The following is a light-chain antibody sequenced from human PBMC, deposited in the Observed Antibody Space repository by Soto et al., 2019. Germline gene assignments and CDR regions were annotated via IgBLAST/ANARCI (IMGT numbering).Light chain of an antibody. J-gene: IGLJ2*01. Sequence: QLVLTQSPSVSASLGASVKLTCTLSSGHSSNAIAWHQQQPEKGPRYLMKLNSDGSHNKGDGIPDRFSGSSSGAERYLTISSLQSEDEADYYCQTWGTGMVFGGGTKLTVL. CDR2: LNSDGSH. CDR1: SGHSSNA. CDR3: QTWGTGMV. V-gene: IGLV4-69*01.